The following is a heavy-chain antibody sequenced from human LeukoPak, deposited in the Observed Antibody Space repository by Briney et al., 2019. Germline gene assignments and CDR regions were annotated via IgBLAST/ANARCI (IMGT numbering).Heavy chain of an antibody. Sequence: SVKLSCKAAGGTFTSYAIRGLRQAPGQGLEWMGRIIPILGIANYAQKFQGRVTITADKSTSTAYMERSSMRSEDTAVSYCARGGIAARVYYYYYMDVWGKGTTVTVSS. CDR2: IIPILGIA. CDR3: ARGGIAARVYYYYYMDV. J-gene: IGHJ6*03. CDR1: GGTFTSYA. V-gene: IGHV1-69*04. D-gene: IGHD6-6*01.